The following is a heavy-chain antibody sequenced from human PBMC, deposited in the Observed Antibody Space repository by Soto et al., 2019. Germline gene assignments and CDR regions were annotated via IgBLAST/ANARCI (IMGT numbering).Heavy chain of an antibody. Sequence: SETLSLTCTVSGGSISNYYWSWIRQPPGKGLEWIGYIKYSGSTKYNPSLKSRVSISGDTSKNQFSLKLSSVTAADTAIYYCARDGDGRMTKHPFYYDGMDVCGQGTTVTVSS. V-gene: IGHV4-59*01. CDR2: IKYSGST. CDR3: ARDGDGRMTKHPFYYDGMDV. CDR1: GGSISNYY. D-gene: IGHD2-21*02. J-gene: IGHJ6*02.